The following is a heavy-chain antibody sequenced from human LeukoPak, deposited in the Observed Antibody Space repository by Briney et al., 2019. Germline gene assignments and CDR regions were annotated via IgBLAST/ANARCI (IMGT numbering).Heavy chain of an antibody. Sequence: SETLSLTCTVSGGSISSSSYYWGWIRQPPGKGLEWIGSIYYSGSTYYNPSLKSRVTISVDTSKNQFSLKLSSVTAADTAVYFCARLTSYYYAYWWGQGTLVTVSS. CDR2: IYYSGST. J-gene: IGHJ4*02. V-gene: IGHV4-39*01. CDR3: ARLTSYYYAYW. CDR1: GGSISSSSYY. D-gene: IGHD3-10*01.